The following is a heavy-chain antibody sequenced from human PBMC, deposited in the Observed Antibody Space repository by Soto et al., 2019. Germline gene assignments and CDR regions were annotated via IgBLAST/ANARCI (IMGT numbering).Heavy chain of an antibody. J-gene: IGHJ5*02. CDR2: MNPNSGNT. D-gene: IGHD2-15*01. CDR1: GYTFTSYD. Sequence: ASVKVSCKASGYTFTSYDINWVRQATGQGLEWMGWMNPNSGNTGYAQKFQGRVTMTRNTSISTAYMELSSLRSEDTAVYYCARGGNLGYCSGGSCYWGWFDPWGQGTLVTVSS. V-gene: IGHV1-8*01. CDR3: ARGGNLGYCSGGSCYWGWFDP.